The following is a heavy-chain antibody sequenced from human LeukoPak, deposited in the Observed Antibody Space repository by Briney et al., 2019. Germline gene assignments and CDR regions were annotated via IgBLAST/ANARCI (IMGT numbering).Heavy chain of an antibody. CDR2: LYTDGST. CDR3: ARDRNGLPAFDI. J-gene: IGHJ3*02. CDR1: GFTVSSIY. D-gene: IGHD1-14*01. V-gene: IGHV3-53*01. Sequence: GGSLRLSCAASGFTVSSIYMSWVRQTPGKGLEWVSVLYTDGSTYYADFVNGRFTISRDNSKNTLYLQMNSLRGEDTAVYYCARDRNGLPAFDIWGQGTMVTVSS.